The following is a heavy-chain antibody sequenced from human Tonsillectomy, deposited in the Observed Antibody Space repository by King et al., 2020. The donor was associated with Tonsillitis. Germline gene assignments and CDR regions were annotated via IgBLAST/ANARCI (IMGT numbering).Heavy chain of an antibody. D-gene: IGHD3-16*01. CDR2: IFYSGIT. J-gene: IGHJ3*02. CDR3: ARLTYYDYVWGTYLDAFDI. V-gene: IGHV4-39*01. CDR1: GGSISTTNYY. Sequence: QLQESGPGLVKPSETLSLTCTVSGGSISTTNYYWGWIRQPPGKGLEWIGNIFYSGITYYNPSLKSQVTISVDTSMNQFSLNLSSVTAADTAVYYCARLTYYDYVWGTYLDAFDIWGQGTMVTVSS.